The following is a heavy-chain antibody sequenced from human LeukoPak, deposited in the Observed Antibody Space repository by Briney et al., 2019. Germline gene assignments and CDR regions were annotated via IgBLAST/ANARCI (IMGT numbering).Heavy chain of an antibody. CDR3: ARDPSGSFFNWFDA. V-gene: IGHV4-59*11. CDR2: IYYTGGT. D-gene: IGHD1-26*01. J-gene: IGHJ5*02. Sequence: SETLSLTCTVPGGSISSPYWSWIRQPPGKGLEWIGYIYYTGGTNYNPSLKSRVTMSVDTSKNQFSLKLRSATAADTAVYYCARDPSGSFFNWFDAWGQGTLVTVSS. CDR1: GGSISSPY.